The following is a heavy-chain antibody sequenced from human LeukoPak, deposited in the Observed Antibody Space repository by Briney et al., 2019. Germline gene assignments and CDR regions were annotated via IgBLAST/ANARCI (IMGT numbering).Heavy chain of an antibody. CDR2: ISGSGGSI. D-gene: IGHD3-22*01. V-gene: IGHV3-48*01. J-gene: IGHJ5*02. Sequence: GGSLRLSCAASGFSFSTYSMNWIRQAPGKGLEWISYISGSGGSIFTADSVRGRFTISRDNGNNSLFLQMNTLRAEDTAVYYCARGRYYDTSAYNYSDPWGQGTLVTVSS. CDR1: GFSFSTYS. CDR3: ARGRYYDTSAYNYSDP.